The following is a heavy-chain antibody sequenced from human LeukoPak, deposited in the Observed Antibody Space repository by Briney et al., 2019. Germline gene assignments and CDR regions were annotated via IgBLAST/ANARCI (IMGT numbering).Heavy chain of an antibody. J-gene: IGHJ4*02. V-gene: IGHV4-61*01. D-gene: IGHD5-12*01. CDR2: IYYSGST. CDR3: ARTELRLISFDY. CDR1: GGSGSSGSYY. Sequence: PSETLSLTCTVSGGSGSSGSYYWSWIRQPPGKGLEWIGYIYYSGSTNYNPSIKSRVTISVDTSKNQFSLKLSSVTAADTAVYYCARTELRLISFDYWGQGTLVTVSS.